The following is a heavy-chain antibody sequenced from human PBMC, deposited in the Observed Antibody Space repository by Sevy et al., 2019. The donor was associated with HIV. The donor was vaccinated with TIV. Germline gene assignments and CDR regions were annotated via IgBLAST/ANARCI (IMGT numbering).Heavy chain of an antibody. CDR3: VRDPGNGGSEPHFDY. J-gene: IGHJ4*02. CDR1: GFIFNNYG. V-gene: IGHV3-33*01. D-gene: IGHD5-12*01. Sequence: GGSLRLSCAASGFIFNNYGMHWVRQAPGKGLEWVAVMWSVGSIKNYADSVKGRFTISRDNSKTTLYLQMNSLRAEDTAVYYCVRDPGNGGSEPHFDYWGQGTLVTVSS. CDR2: MWSVGSIK.